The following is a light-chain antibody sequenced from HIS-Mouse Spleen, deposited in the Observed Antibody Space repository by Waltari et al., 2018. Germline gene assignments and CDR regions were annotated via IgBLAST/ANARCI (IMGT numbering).Light chain of an antibody. CDR2: EVS. CDR3: SSYAGSNNLGV. V-gene: IGLV2-8*01. Sequence: QSALTQPPSASGSPGQSVTISCTGTSSDVGGYNYVSWYQQHPGKAPKLIIYEVSKRPSGVPDRFSGSKSGNTASLTVSGLQAEDEADYYCSSYAGSNNLGVFGGGTKLNVL. CDR1: SSDVGGYNY. J-gene: IGLJ2*01.